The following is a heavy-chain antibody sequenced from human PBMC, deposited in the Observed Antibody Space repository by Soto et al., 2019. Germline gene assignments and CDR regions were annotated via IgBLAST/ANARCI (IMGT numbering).Heavy chain of an antibody. Sequence: PGGSLRLSCAASGFTFSSYSMNWVRQAPGKGLEWVSSISSSSSYIYYADSVKGRFTISRDNAKNSLYLQMNSLRAEDTAVYYCAREPNWNLLRAFDYWGQGTLVTVSS. J-gene: IGHJ4*02. CDR2: ISSSSSYI. CDR1: GFTFSSYS. CDR3: AREPNWNLLRAFDY. D-gene: IGHD1-1*01. V-gene: IGHV3-21*01.